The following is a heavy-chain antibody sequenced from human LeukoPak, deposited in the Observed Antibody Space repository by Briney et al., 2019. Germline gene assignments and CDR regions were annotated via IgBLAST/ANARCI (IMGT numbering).Heavy chain of an antibody. J-gene: IGHJ4*02. Sequence: GGSLRLSCAASGFTFDDYGMSWVRQAPGKGLEWVSAINWNGGSTGYADSVKGRFTISRDNAKNSLYLQMNSLRAEDTALYHCARGGVSSSSIPYFDYWGQGTLVTVSS. CDR1: GFTFDDYG. CDR3: ARGGVSSSSIPYFDY. V-gene: IGHV3-20*01. D-gene: IGHD6-6*01. CDR2: INWNGGST.